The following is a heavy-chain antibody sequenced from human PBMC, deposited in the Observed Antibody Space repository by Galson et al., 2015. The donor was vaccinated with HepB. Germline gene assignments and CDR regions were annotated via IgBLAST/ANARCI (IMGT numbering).Heavy chain of an antibody. CDR1: GGSIRSGDYY. J-gene: IGHJ6*02. CDR3: ARDMRSGGITMVRGVIFDYYYGMDV. D-gene: IGHD3-10*01. V-gene: IGHV4-30-4*01. Sequence: LSLTCTVSGGSIRSGDYYWSWLRQPPGKGLEWIGYIYYSGSTYYNPSLKSRVTISVDTSKNQFSLKLSSVTAADTAVYYCARDMRSGGITMVRGVIFDYYYGMDVWGQGTTVTVSS. CDR2: IYYSGST.